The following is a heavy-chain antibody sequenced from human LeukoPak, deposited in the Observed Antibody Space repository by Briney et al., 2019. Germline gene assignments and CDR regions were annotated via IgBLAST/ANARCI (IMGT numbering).Heavy chain of an antibody. Sequence: PGGPLRLSCAASGFTFDDYAMHWVRQAPGKGLEWVSGISWNSGSIDYADSVKGRFTISSDNAKNSLYLQMNSLRAEDTALYYCAKDIRACSSTSCYAGIMRLGYWGQGTLVSVSS. D-gene: IGHD2-2*01. CDR2: ISWNSGSI. CDR3: AKDIRACSSTSCYAGIMRLGY. V-gene: IGHV3-9*01. J-gene: IGHJ4*02. CDR1: GFTFDDYA.